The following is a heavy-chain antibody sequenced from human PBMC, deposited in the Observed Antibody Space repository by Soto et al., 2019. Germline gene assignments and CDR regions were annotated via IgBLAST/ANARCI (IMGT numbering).Heavy chain of an antibody. Sequence: PSETLSLTCTVSGGSISSGDYYWSWIRQPPGKGLEWIGYIYYSGSTYYNPSLKSRVTISVDTSKNQFSLKLSSVTAADTAVYYCVSSGLLDIWGQGTMVTLSS. CDR2: IYYSGST. V-gene: IGHV4-30-4*01. D-gene: IGHD3-22*01. J-gene: IGHJ3*02. CDR1: GGSISSGDYY. CDR3: VSSGLLDI.